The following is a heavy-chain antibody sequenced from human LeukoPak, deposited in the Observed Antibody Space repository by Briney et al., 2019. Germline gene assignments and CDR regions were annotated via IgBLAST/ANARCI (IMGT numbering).Heavy chain of an antibody. Sequence: PGGSLRLSCAASGFTFSSYSMNWVRQAPGKGLEWVSSISSSSSYIYYADSVKGRFTISRDNAKNSLYPQMNSLRAEDTAVYYCARMEDYYDSSGYSDYWGQGTLVTVSS. CDR1: GFTFSSYS. CDR3: ARMEDYYDSSGYSDY. J-gene: IGHJ4*02. CDR2: ISSSSSYI. D-gene: IGHD3-22*01. V-gene: IGHV3-21*01.